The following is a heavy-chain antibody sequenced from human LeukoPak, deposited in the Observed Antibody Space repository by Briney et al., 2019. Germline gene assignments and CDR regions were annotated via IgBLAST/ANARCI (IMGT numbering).Heavy chain of an antibody. V-gene: IGHV3-74*01. CDR1: GFTFSSHW. CDR3: TRGPPDGSGNYYPGDF. Sequence: PGGSLRLSCAASGFTFSSHWMHWVRQAPGKGLVWVSRINSDGRNINYADSVKGRFAISRDNAKNTLYLQMNSLRVEDTAVYYCTRGPPDGSGNYYPGDFWGQGTLVTVSS. D-gene: IGHD3-10*01. CDR2: INSDGRNI. J-gene: IGHJ4*02.